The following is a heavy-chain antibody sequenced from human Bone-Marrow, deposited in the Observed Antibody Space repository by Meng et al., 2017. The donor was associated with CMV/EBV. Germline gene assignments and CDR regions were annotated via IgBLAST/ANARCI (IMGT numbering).Heavy chain of an antibody. CDR3: ARDRVGSTSDAFDI. CDR2: IYYSGST. D-gene: IGHD2-2*01. CDR1: GGSVSSGSYY. V-gene: IGHV4-61*01. Sequence: SETLSLTCTVSGGSVSSGSYYWSWIRQPPGKGLEWIGYIYYSGSTNYNPSLKSRVTISVDTSKNQFSLKLSSVTAADTAVYYCARDRVGSTSDAFDIWGQGTMVTVSS. J-gene: IGHJ3*02.